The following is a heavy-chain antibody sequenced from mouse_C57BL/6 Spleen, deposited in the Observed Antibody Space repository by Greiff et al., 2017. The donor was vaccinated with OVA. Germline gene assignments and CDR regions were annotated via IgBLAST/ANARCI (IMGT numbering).Heavy chain of an antibody. Sequence: VQLQQSGAELVRPGASVKLSCTASGFNIKDYYMHWVKQRPEQGLEWIGRIDPEDGDTEYAPKFQGKATMTADTSSNTAYLQLSSLTSEDTAVYYCTRPFITTVGRYWYFDVWGTGTTVTVSS. CDR2: IDPEDGDT. J-gene: IGHJ1*03. CDR1: GFNIKDYY. D-gene: IGHD1-1*01. V-gene: IGHV14-1*01. CDR3: TRPFITTVGRYWYFDV.